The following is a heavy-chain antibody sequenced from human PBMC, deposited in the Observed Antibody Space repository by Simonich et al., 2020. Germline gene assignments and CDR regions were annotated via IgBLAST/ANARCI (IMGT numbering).Heavy chain of an antibody. CDR1: GGSISSYY. Sequence: QVQLQESGPGLVKPSETLSLTCTVSGGSISSYYWSWIRQPAGKGLEWIGRLYTSGSTNYNPSLKSRVTISVDKSKNHFSLKLSSVTAADTAVYYCARGAYSSSSGDYWGQGTLVTVSS. D-gene: IGHD6-6*01. J-gene: IGHJ4*02. CDR2: LYTSGST. CDR3: ARGAYSSSSGDY. V-gene: IGHV4-4*07.